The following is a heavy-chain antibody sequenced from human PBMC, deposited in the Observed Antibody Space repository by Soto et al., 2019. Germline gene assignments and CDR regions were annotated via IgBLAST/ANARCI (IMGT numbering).Heavy chain of an antibody. CDR2: THPGDSET. CDR1: GDSFNTYW. CDR3: ARQGKDGHNQGYGMDV. Sequence: GSLQISCKGSGDSFNTYWIAWVRQMPGKGLEWMGITHPGDSETRYSPSFEGQVTISADKSISTAYLQWSSLKASDTAMYYCARQGKDGHNQGYGMDVWGQGTTVTVSS. J-gene: IGHJ6*02. V-gene: IGHV5-51*01.